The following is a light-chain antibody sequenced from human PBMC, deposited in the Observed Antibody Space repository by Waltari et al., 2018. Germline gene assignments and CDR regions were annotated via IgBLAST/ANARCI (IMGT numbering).Light chain of an antibody. J-gene: IGKJ2*01. CDR3: HQYSTTPQT. Sequence: DMLRSQTPDSLAVSLGERATITCKASQSLLFGANNKTSLAGYQQRPGRPPRLLIYWVSTRDAGVPDRFSGSGSATDFTLTISSLQAEDVAVYYCHQYSTTPQTFGQGTKVGIK. CDR2: WVS. CDR1: QSLLFGANNKTS. V-gene: IGKV4-1*01.